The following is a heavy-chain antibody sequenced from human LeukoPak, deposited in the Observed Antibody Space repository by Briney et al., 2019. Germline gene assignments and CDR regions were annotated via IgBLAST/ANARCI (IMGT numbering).Heavy chain of an antibody. J-gene: IGHJ5*02. CDR1: GFTFSSYW. CDR3: TRDGAAMDNWFDP. D-gene: IGHD5-18*01. Sequence: GGPLRLSCAASGFTFSSYWMHWVRQAPGKGLVWVSRINSDGSSTRYADSVKGRFTISRDNAKNTLYLQMNSLRAEDTAVYYCTRDGAAMDNWFDPWGQGTLVTVFS. V-gene: IGHV3-74*01. CDR2: INSDGSST.